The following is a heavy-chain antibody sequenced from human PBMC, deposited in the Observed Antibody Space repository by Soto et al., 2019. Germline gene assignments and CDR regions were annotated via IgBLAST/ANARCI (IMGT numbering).Heavy chain of an antibody. Sequence: ASVKVSCTASGYTFTGYYLHWGRQAPGQGLEWMGWINPNNGGTNYTQKFQGRVAMTRDTSTSTVYMELSSLRSEDTAVYYCARDKSDSSGYDAFDIWGQGTMVTVSS. V-gene: IGHV1-2*02. CDR3: ARDKSDSSGYDAFDI. J-gene: IGHJ3*02. D-gene: IGHD3-22*01. CDR1: GYTFTGYY. CDR2: INPNNGGT.